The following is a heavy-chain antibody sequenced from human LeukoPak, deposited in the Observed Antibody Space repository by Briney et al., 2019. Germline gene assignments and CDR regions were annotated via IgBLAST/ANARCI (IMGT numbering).Heavy chain of an antibody. CDR2: IIPIFGTA. D-gene: IGHD3-22*01. CDR1: GGTFSSYA. V-gene: IGHV1-69*06. J-gene: IGHJ3*02. CDR3: ARDVPQGLTMIVVVDAFDI. Sequence: SVKVSCKASGGTFSSYAISWVRQAPGQGLEWMGGIIPIFGTANYAQKFQGRVTITADKSTSTAYMELSSLRSEDTAVYYCARDVPQGLTMIVVVDAFDIWGQGTMVTVSS.